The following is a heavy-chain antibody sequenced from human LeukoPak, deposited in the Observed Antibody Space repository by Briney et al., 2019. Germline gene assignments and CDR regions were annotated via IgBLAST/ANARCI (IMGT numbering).Heavy chain of an antibody. V-gene: IGHV4-34*01. J-gene: IGHJ4*02. CDR1: GGSFSGYY. CDR3: ARGARGYSYGNYFDY. D-gene: IGHD5-18*01. CDR2: INHSGST. Sequence: PSETLSLTCAVYGGSFSGYYWSWIRQPPGKGLEWIGEINHSGSTNYNPSLKSRVTISVDTPKNQFSLKLSSVTAADTAVYYCARGARGYSYGNYFDYWGQGTLVTVSS.